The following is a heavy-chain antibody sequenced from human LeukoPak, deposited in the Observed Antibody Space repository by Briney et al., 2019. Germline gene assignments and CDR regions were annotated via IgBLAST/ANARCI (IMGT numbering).Heavy chain of an antibody. Sequence: ASVKVSCKASGYTFTDYYIHWVRQAPGQGPEWMGWFTPHSGGTNYAQRFQGRVTMTGDTSISSAYMELNSLGSDNTAVYYCVRGYCSGNTCYDPDFEHWGQGTLVSVSS. J-gene: IGHJ4*02. CDR2: FTPHSGGT. CDR3: VRGYCSGNTCYDPDFEH. CDR1: GYTFTDYY. D-gene: IGHD2-15*01. V-gene: IGHV1-2*02.